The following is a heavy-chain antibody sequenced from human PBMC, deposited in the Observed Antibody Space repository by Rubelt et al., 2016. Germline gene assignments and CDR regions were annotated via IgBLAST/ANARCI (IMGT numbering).Heavy chain of an antibody. Sequence: QVQLQQWGAGQLKPSETLSLTCAVHGGSFNGFYWSWIRQSPGKGLEWIGEITPSGSTNYNPSLKSRLTISVDTSKKQFSLKRGSGTAADTAVYVWARRFPKHRQGAEFWGQGTLVTVSS. CDR3: ARRFPKHRQGAEF. CDR2: ITPSGST. V-gene: IGHV4-34*02. CDR1: GGSFNGFY. D-gene: IGHD2-21*01. J-gene: IGHJ4*02.